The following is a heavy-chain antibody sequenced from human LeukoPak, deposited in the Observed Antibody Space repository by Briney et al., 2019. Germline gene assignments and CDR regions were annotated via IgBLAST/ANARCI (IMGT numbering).Heavy chain of an antibody. V-gene: IGHV4-4*08. Sequence: PSETLSLTCSVSGDSLSSDYWSWIRQPPGKGLEWIGYIYRIGSTDYNPSLKSRVTISLDTSKNQLSLNLTSVTAADTAVYYCAGRGQRYFRDWGQGTLVTVSS. CDR2: IYRIGST. J-gene: IGHJ1*01. CDR3: AGRGQRYFRD. CDR1: GDSLSSDY.